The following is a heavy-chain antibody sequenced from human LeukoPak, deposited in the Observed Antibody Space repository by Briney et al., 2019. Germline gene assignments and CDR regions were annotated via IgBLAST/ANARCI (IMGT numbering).Heavy chain of an antibody. Sequence: GGSLRLSCAASGFTFSSYWMYWVGQAPGKGLEWVSRINSDGTTTNYADSVKGRFTISRDNAKNTLYLQMNSLRAEDTAVYYCARENSNTGAFDIWGQGTLVSVSS. J-gene: IGHJ4*02. V-gene: IGHV3-74*01. CDR2: INSDGTTT. D-gene: IGHD3-9*01. CDR3: ARENSNTGAFDI. CDR1: GFTFSSYW.